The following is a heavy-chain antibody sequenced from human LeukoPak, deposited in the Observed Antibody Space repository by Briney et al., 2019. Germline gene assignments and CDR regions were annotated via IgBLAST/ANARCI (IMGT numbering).Heavy chain of an antibody. CDR1: GFTFSNAW. V-gene: IGHV3-15*01. CDR2: IKSKTDGGTT. CDR3: AKDHGPAASDN. Sequence: PGGSLRLSCAASGFTFSNAWMSWVRQAPGKGLEWVGRIKSKTDGGTTDYAAPVKGRFTISRDDSKNTLYLQMNSLRAEDTAVYYCAKDHGPAASDNWGQGTLVTVSS. D-gene: IGHD2-2*01. J-gene: IGHJ4*02.